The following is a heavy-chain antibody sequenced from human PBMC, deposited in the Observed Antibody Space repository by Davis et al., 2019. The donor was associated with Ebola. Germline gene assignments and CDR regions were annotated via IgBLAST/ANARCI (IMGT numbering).Heavy chain of an antibody. CDR1: GFSLSFYA. V-gene: IGHV3-48*02. Sequence: GGSLRLSCAASGFSLSFYAMNWVRQAPGKGLEWLSYISSSGNTIFYADSVKGRFTISRDNAKNSLYLQMNSLGDDDTAVYYCARAHVSATASRGWIDPWGQGTLVTVSS. D-gene: IGHD6-13*01. J-gene: IGHJ5*02. CDR2: ISSSGNTI. CDR3: ARAHVSATASRGWIDP.